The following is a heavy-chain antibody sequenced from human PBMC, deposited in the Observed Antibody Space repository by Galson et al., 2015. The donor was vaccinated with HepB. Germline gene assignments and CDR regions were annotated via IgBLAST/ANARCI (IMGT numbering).Heavy chain of an antibody. CDR1: GFTFVDYT. D-gene: IGHD1/OR15-1a*01. J-gene: IGHJ6*03. V-gene: IGHV3-43*01. CDR3: AKDAGTTAISPYYYMDV. Sequence: SLRLSCAASGFTFVDYTMHWVRQAPGKGLEWVAVISWDGTSTYYADSVKGRFTISRDNSKDSLYLQLNSLRSEDTALYYCAKDAGTTAISPYYYMDVWVRGTTVTVSS. CDR2: ISWDGTST.